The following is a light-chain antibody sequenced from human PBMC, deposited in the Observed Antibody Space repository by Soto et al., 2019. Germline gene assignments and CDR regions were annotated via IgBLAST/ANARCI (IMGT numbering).Light chain of an antibody. Sequence: EIVLTQSPAALSFSPGVRAXXXXXASQSVGSYLAWFQQTPGQAPRLLIYDTSNRATGIPARFSGSGSGTDFTLTISSLETEDFAVYYCQQRSDWPPTFGQGTKVDIK. J-gene: IGKJ1*01. CDR3: QQRSDWPPT. CDR2: DTS. V-gene: IGKV3-11*01. CDR1: QSVGSY.